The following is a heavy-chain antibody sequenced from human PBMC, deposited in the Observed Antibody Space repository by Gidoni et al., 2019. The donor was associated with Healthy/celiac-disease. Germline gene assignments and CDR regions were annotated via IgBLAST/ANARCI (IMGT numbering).Heavy chain of an antibody. V-gene: IGHV4-61*02. D-gene: IGHD6-13*01. CDR1: GCSISSGSYY. Sequence: QVQLQESGPGLVKPSQTLSLTCTVSGCSISSGSYYWIWIRQPAGKGLEWIGRIYTSGSTNYNPSLKSRVTISEDTSKNQFSLKLSSVTAADTAVYYCAREGSSSWYGNWFDPWGQGTLVTVSS. CDR3: AREGSSSWYGNWFDP. J-gene: IGHJ5*02. CDR2: IYTSGST.